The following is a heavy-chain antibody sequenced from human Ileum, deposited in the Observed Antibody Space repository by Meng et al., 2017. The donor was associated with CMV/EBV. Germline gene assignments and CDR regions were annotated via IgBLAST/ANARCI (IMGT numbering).Heavy chain of an antibody. CDR2: IIPILGLV. D-gene: IGHD2-2*01. CDR3: ARDGADIVVAPAASGSPAAFDI. CDR1: GYTFTSYY. V-gene: IGHV1-69*04. Sequence: SVKVSCKASGYTFTSYYMHWVRQAPGQRPEWMGRIIPILGLVNYAQKFQGRVTITADKSTSTAYMELSSLRFEDTAVYYCARDGADIVVAPAASGSPAAFDIWGQGTMVTVSS. J-gene: IGHJ3*02.